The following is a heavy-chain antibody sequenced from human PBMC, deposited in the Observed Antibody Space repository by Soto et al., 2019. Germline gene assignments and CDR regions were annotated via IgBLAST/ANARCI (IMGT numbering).Heavy chain of an antibody. Sequence: EVQVVESGGGLVQPGGSLRLSCEGSGFTFSTYNMDWVRQAPGKGLEWVSYMSNTGRTIFYADSVRGRFTISRDNAKNALFLQMNSLRDADTAVYYCARDGNRGYDMDVWGQGTTVTVSS. CDR2: MSNTGRTI. J-gene: IGHJ6*02. CDR1: GFTFSTYN. CDR3: ARDGNRGYDMDV. V-gene: IGHV3-48*02.